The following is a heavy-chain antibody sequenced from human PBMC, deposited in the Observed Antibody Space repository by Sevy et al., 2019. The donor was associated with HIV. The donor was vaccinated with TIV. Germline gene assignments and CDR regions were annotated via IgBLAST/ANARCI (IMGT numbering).Heavy chain of an antibody. CDR2: IKQDAGQK. D-gene: IGHD1-7*01. CDR3: ARDDGNYYFHY. V-gene: IGHV3-7*01. CDR1: GFTFSKYW. Sequence: GGSLRLACAASGFTFSKYWMGWVRQAPGKGLEWVANIKQDAGQKYYVDSVKGRCTISRDNAKNSLYLQMNSLRAEDTAVYFCARDDGNYYFHYWGQGTLVTVSS. J-gene: IGHJ4*02.